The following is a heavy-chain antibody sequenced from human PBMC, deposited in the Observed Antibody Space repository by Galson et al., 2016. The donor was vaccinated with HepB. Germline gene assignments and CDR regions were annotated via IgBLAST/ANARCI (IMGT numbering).Heavy chain of an antibody. D-gene: IGHD5-12*01. CDR2: ISYHGIYK. J-gene: IGHJ4*02. CDR3: AKGQGIYSSAHYLDY. V-gene: IGHV3-30*18. CDR1: GFTFSNYG. Sequence: SLRLSCAASGFTFSNYGMHWVRQSPGKGLEWVALISYHGIYKYYTESVTGRFTISKDDSNNTVYLQMSSLRAEDTAVYFCAKGQGIYSSAHYLDYWGQGALVTVSS.